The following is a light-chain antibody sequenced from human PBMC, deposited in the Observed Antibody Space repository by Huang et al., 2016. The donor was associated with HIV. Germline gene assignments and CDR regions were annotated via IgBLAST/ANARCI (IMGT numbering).Light chain of an antibody. J-gene: IGKJ2*01. V-gene: IGKV3-11*01. CDR2: DAS. CDR3: QQRSNWPPYT. CDR1: QSVSSY. Sequence: EIVLTQSPATLSLSPGERATLSCRASQSVSSYLAWYQQNPGQAPRLLIYDASIRATGIPARFSGSGSGTDFTLTIRSIEPEDFAVYYCQQRSNWPPYTFGQGTKLELK.